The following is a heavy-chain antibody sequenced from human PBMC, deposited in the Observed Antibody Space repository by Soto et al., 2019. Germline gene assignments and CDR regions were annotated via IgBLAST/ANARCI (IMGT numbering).Heavy chain of an antibody. CDR2: IYYSGST. V-gene: IGHV4-39*01. CDR1: GVSISSSSYY. J-gene: IGHJ4*02. CDR3: ARHRCGRSRPYPSDF. Sequence: QLPLQESGPGLVKPSETLSLTCSVSGVSISSSSYYWGWIRQPPGKGLEWIGSIYYSGSTNYNPYLKCRVTMTRDTSTNHFSLELSSVTAADTAVYYCARHRCGRSRPYPSDFWGQGTLVIVSS. D-gene: IGHD2-15*01.